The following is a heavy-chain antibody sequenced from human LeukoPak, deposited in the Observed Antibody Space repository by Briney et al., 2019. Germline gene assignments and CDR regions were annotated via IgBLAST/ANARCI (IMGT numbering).Heavy chain of an antibody. D-gene: IGHD6-6*01. J-gene: IGHJ4*02. Sequence: GGSLRLSCAASGFTFDDYGMSWVRQAPGKGLEWVSGINWNGGSTGYADSVKGRFTISRDNAKNSLYLQMNSLRAEDTALYYCARGGDIYSSSSAVDYWGQGTLVTVSS. CDR3: ARGGDIYSSSSAVDY. CDR1: GFTFDDYG. V-gene: IGHV3-20*04. CDR2: INWNGGST.